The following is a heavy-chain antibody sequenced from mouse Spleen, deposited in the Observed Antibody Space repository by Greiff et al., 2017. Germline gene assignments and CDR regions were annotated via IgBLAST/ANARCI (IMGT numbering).Heavy chain of an antibody. CDR1: GYAFTNYL. CDR3: AREVGDYAMDY. J-gene: IGHJ4*01. Sequence: QVQLQESGAELVRPGTSVKVSCKASGYAFTNYLIEWVKQRPGQGLEWIGVIDPGSGGTNYNEKFEGKATLTADKSSSTAYMQLSSLTSEDSAVYFCAREVGDYAMDYWGQGTSVTVSS. V-gene: IGHV1-54*01. D-gene: IGHD1-1*02. CDR2: IDPGSGGT.